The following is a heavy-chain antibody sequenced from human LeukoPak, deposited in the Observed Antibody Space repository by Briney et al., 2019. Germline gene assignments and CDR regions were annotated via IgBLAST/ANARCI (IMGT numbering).Heavy chain of an antibody. D-gene: IGHD4-17*01. CDR2: IYYSGST. V-gene: IGHV4-39*01. J-gene: IGHJ6*02. CDR1: GGSISSYY. CDR3: ARLGDLNYGMDV. Sequence: SETLSLTCTVSGGSISSYYWGWIRQPPGKGLEWIGSIYYSGSTYYNPSLKSRVTISVDTSKNQFSLKLSSVTAADTAVYYCARLGDLNYGMDVWAKGPRSPSP.